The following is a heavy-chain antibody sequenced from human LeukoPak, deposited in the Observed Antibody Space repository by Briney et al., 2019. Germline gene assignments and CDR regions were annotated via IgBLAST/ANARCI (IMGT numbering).Heavy chain of an antibody. CDR3: AIDQRYKSAWYGRY. D-gene: IGHD6-19*01. V-gene: IGHV3-20*04. J-gene: IGHJ4*02. CDR2: INWNGGST. Sequence: GGSLRLSCAASGFNFDDYDMSWVRQAPGKGLEWVSGINWNGGSTAYADSVKGRFTISRDSAKHSLYLQMNSLRADDTALYYCAIDQRYKSAWYGRYWGQGTLVTVSS. CDR1: GFNFDDYD.